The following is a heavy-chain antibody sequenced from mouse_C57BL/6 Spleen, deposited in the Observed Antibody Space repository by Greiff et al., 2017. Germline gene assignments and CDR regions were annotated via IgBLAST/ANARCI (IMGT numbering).Heavy chain of an antibody. CDR3: ARMDGSRPYFDD. V-gene: IGHV5-17*01. CDR2: ISSGSSTI. CDR1: GFTFSDYG. Sequence: EVQVVESGGGLVKPGGSLKLSCAASGFTFSDYGMHWVRQAPEKGLEWVAYISSGSSTIYYADTVKGRITISRDNAKNTLFLHMTSLRSADSAMYYCARMDGSRPYFDDWGQGTTLTVSS. D-gene: IGHD1-1*01. J-gene: IGHJ2*01.